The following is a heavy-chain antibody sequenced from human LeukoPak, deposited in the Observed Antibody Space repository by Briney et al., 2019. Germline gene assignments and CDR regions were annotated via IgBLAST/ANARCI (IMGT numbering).Heavy chain of an antibody. V-gene: IGHV3-23*01. CDR2: IYENGGTT. D-gene: IGHD6-13*01. CDR3: ARDQSGSSWFANFFDY. CDR1: GFTFRSHA. Sequence: PGGSLRLSCVGSGFTFRSHAMSWVRQAPEKGLEFVSGIYENGGTTYYADSVKGRFTISRDNSKNTLYLQMNSLRAEDTAVYYCARDQSGSSWFANFFDYWGQGTLVTVSS. J-gene: IGHJ4*02.